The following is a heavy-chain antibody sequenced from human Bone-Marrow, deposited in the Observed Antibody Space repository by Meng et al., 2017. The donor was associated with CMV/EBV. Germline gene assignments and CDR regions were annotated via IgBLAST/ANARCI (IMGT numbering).Heavy chain of an antibody. D-gene: IGHD5-18*01. CDR2: ISSSGSTI. J-gene: IGHJ6*02. V-gene: IGHV3-48*03. Sequence: LSLTCVASGFTFSSYEMNWVRQAPGKGLEWISYISSSGSTIYYADSVKGRFTISRDNSKNTLYLQMNSLRAEDTAVYYCAKARFRIQLLDVWGQGTTVTVSS. CDR3: AKARFRIQLLDV. CDR1: GFTFSSYE.